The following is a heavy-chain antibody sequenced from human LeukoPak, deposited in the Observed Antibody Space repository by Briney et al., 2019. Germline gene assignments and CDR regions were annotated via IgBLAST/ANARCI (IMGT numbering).Heavy chain of an antibody. CDR1: GYTFTSYD. V-gene: IGHV1-8*01. CDR2: MNPNSGNT. CDR3: ARALSWTTDSYYYMDV. J-gene: IGHJ6*03. Sequence: ASVKVSCKASGYTFTSYDINWVRQAPGQGLEWMGWMNPNSGNTGYAQKFQGRVTMTKNTSITTAYMGLSSLRSEDTAVYYCARALSWTTDSYYYMDVWGKGTTVTVSS. D-gene: IGHD3/OR15-3a*01.